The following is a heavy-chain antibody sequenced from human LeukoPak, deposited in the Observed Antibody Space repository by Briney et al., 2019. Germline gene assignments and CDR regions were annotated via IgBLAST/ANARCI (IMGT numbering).Heavy chain of an antibody. CDR1: GFTFSNAW. CDR2: IKSKTDGGTT. J-gene: IGHJ4*02. V-gene: IGHV3-15*01. Sequence: GGSLRLSCAASGFTFSNAWMSWVRQAPGKGLEWVGRIKSKTDGGTTDYAAPVKGRFTISRDDSKNTLYLQMNSLKTEDTAVYYCTSGEGYDFWSGYXXXPLVYWGQGTLVTVSS. CDR3: TSGEGYDFWSGYXXXPLVY. D-gene: IGHD3-3*01.